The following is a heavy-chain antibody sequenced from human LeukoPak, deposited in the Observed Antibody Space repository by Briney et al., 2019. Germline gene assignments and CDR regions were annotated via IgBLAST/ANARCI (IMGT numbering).Heavy chain of an antibody. J-gene: IGHJ4*02. Sequence: GESLKISCKGSGYSFTGYWIGWVRQMPGKGLEWMGIIYPGDSDTRYSPSFQGQVTISADKFISTAYLQWSSLKASDTAMYYCARVRSSSGFDYWGQGTLVTVFS. CDR2: IYPGDSDT. V-gene: IGHV5-51*01. CDR1: GYSFTGYW. CDR3: ARVRSSSGFDY. D-gene: IGHD6-6*01.